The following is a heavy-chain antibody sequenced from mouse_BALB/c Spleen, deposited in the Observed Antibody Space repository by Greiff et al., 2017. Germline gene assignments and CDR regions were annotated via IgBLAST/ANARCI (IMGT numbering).Heavy chain of an antibody. V-gene: IGHV5-12-2*01. Sequence: DVQLVESGGGLVQPGGSLKLSCAASGFTFSSYTMSWVRQTPEKRLEWVAYISNGGGSTYYPDTVKGRFTISRDNAKNTLYLQMSSLKSEDTAMYYCARLHYYGSSYEYFDVWGAGTTVTVSS. CDR2: ISNGGGST. CDR3: ARLHYYGSSYEYFDV. CDR1: GFTFSSYT. D-gene: IGHD1-1*01. J-gene: IGHJ1*01.